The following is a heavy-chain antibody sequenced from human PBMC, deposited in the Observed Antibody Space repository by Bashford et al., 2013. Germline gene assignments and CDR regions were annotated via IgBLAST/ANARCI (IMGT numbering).Heavy chain of an antibody. V-gene: IGHV1-69*13. Sequence: SVKVSCKASGGTFSSYAISWVRQAPGQGLEWMGGIIPIFGTANYAQKFQGRVTITADESTSTAYMELSSLRSEDTAVYYCAREGIVATISGDFDYVGPGTLVHRLL. CDR1: GGTFSSYA. J-gene: IGHJ4*03. CDR3: AREGIVATISGDFDY. D-gene: IGHD5-12*01. CDR2: IIPIFGTA.